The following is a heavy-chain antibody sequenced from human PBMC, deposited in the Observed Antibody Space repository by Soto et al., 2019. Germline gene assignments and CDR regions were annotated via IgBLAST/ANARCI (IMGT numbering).Heavy chain of an antibody. CDR2: ISSSSSYI. V-gene: IGHV3-21*01. Sequence: EVQLVESGGGLVKPGGSLRLSCAASGFTFSSYSMNWVRQAPGKGLEWVSSISSSSSYIYYADSVKGRFTISRDNAKNSLYLQMNSLRAEDTAVYYCAREPGIAVAGILVGWGQGPLVTVSS. J-gene: IGHJ4*02. D-gene: IGHD6-19*01. CDR1: GFTFSSYS. CDR3: AREPGIAVAGILVG.